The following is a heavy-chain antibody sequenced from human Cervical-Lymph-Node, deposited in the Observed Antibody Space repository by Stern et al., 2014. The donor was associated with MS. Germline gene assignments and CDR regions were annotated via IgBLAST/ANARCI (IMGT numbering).Heavy chain of an antibody. CDR3: GRVSGSYSAYYFDY. D-gene: IGHD3-10*01. Sequence: QVTLKESGPTLVKPTQTLTLTCTFSGFSLSTSGVGVGWIRQPPGKALEWLALIYWDDDKRYSPSLQSRLTITKDTSKNQVVLTMTNMDPVDTATFYCGRVSGSYSAYYFDYWGQGTLVTVSS. CDR1: GFSLSTSGVG. V-gene: IGHV2-5*02. CDR2: IYWDDDK. J-gene: IGHJ4*02.